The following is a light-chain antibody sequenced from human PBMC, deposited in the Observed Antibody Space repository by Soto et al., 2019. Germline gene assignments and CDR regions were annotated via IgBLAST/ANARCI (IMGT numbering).Light chain of an antibody. J-gene: IGLJ2*01. CDR1: SSDVGGYNY. CDR2: EVS. V-gene: IGLV2-14*01. Sequence: QSVLTQPASESGSPGQSITISCTGTSSDVGGYNYVSWYQQHPGKAPKLMIYEVSNRPSGVSNRFSGSKSGNTASLTISGLQPEDEADYYCSSYTSTNTLVVFGGGTKVTVL. CDR3: SSYTSTNTLVV.